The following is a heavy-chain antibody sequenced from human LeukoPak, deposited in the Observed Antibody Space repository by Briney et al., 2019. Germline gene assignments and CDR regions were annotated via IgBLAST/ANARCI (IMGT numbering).Heavy chain of an antibody. D-gene: IGHD3-10*01. CDR1: GFTFSNAW. J-gene: IGHJ4*02. CDR2: IKSKTDGGTT. Sequence: GGSLRLSCAASGFTFSNAWMSWVRQAPGKGLEWVGRIKSKTDGGTTDYAAPVKGRFTISRDDSKNTLYLQMNSLKTEDTAVYYCRYGSGSYYNVLTYDYWGQGTLVTVSS. CDR3: RYGSGSYYNVLTYDY. V-gene: IGHV3-15*01.